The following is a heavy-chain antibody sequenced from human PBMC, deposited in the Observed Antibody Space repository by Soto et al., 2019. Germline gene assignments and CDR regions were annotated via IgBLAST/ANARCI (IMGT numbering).Heavy chain of an antibody. J-gene: IGHJ4*02. CDR1: GYTLTNYA. D-gene: IGHD2-15*01. V-gene: IGHV1-18*01. CDR3: ARDCTGGSCFCIY. Sequence: QVKLVQSAAEVKKPGASVKVSCKASGYTLTNYAISWVRQAPGQGPEWMGWINTYNGNSNYAQKFQGRVTMNTDTSTNTAYMELRSLTSDDTAVYYCARDCTGGSCFCIYWGQGTLVTVSS. CDR2: INTYNGNS.